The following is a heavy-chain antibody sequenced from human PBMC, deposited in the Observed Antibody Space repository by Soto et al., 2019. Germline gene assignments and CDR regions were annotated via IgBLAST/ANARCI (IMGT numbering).Heavy chain of an antibody. J-gene: IGHJ3*02. CDR1: GYTFTSYA. CDR2: INAGNGKT. CDR3: ARGACMVRGVILDAFDI. V-gene: IGHV1-3*01. Sequence: QVQLVQSGAEVKKPGASVKVSCKASGYTFTSYAMHWVRQAPGQRLEWMGWINAGNGKTKYSQKFQGRVTITRDTSASTAYMGLSSLRSEDTAVYYWARGACMVRGVILDAFDIRGQGTMVTVSS. D-gene: IGHD3-10*01.